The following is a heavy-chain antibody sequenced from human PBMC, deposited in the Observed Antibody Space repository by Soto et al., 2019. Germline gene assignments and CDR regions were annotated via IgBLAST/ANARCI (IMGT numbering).Heavy chain of an antibody. D-gene: IGHD2-15*01. Sequence: SETLSLTCTVSGGSISSYYWSWIRQPPGKGLEWIGFIFYSGSTNYNPSLKSRVTISVDTSKNQFSLKLSSVTAADTAVYYCARLSSGYYYGMDVWGQGTTVTVSS. V-gene: IGHV4-59*08. CDR1: GGSISSYY. CDR3: ARLSSGYYYGMDV. J-gene: IGHJ6*02. CDR2: IFYSGST.